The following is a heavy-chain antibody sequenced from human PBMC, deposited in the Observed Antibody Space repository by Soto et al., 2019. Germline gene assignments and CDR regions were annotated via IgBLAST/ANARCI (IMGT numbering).Heavy chain of an antibody. J-gene: IGHJ3*02. CDR1: GFTFSSYW. V-gene: IGHV3-7*01. CDR2: IKQDGSEK. Sequence: GGSLRLSCAASGFTFSSYWMSWVRQAPGKGLEWVANIKQDGSEKYYVDSVKGRFTISRDNAKNSLYLQMNSLRAEDTAVYYCARDQYIGVVVVAARSSDAFDIWGQGTMVTVSS. CDR3: ARDQYIGVVVVAARSSDAFDI. D-gene: IGHD2-15*01.